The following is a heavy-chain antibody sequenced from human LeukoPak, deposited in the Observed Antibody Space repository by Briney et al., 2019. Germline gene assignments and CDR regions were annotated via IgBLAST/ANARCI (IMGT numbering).Heavy chain of an antibody. CDR3: ARDLGFGEMVTNRGAFDI. CDR1: GYTFTDYY. D-gene: IGHD5-24*01. CDR2: INPNSGHT. V-gene: IGHV1-2*02. Sequence: ASVKVSCKASGYTFTDYYMHWVRQAPGQGVEWMGWINPNSGHTNYAQKFQGRVAMTRDTSISTAYMELSRLRSDDTAVYYCARDLGFGEMVTNRGAFDIWGQGTMVTVSS. J-gene: IGHJ3*02.